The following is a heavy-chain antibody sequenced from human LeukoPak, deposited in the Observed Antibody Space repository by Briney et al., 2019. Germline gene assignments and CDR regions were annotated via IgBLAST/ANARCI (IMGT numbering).Heavy chain of an antibody. J-gene: IGHJ4*02. D-gene: IGHD6-13*01. CDR3: ARVIAADAYYFDY. Sequence: PSETLSLTCTVSGGSISSYYWSWIRQPPGKGLEWIGYIYYSGSTNYNPSLKSRVTISVDTSKNQFSLKLSSVTAADTAVYYCARVIAADAYYFDYWGQGTPVTVSS. CDR1: GGSISSYY. V-gene: IGHV4-59*01. CDR2: IYYSGST.